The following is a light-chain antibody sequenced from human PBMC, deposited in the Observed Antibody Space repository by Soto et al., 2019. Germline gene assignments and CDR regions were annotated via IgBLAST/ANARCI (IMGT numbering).Light chain of an antibody. V-gene: IGKV3-11*01. CDR2: GAS. CDR1: QSVSSY. J-gene: IGKJ2*01. Sequence: EIVLTQSPATLSLSPGERATLSCRASQSVSSYLAWYQQKPGQAPRLLIYGASNRATGIPARFSGSGSGTDFSLTISSLESADFAVYYCQHRGKWPRTFGQGTKLEIK. CDR3: QHRGKWPRT.